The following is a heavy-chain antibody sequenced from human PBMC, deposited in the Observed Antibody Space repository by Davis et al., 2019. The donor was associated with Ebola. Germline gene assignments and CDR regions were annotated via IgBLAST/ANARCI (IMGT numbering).Heavy chain of an antibody. D-gene: IGHD6-19*01. CDR2: ISYDGSNK. V-gene: IGHV3-30*04. CDR1: GFTFSSYA. CDR3: ARDSPVRSGWFGRIDY. J-gene: IGHJ4*02. Sequence: GESLKISCAASGFTFSSYAMHWVRQAPGKGLEWVAVISYDGSNKYYADSMKGRFTISRDNSKNTLYLQMSSLRAEDTAVYYCARDSPVRSGWFGRIDYWGQGTLVTVSS.